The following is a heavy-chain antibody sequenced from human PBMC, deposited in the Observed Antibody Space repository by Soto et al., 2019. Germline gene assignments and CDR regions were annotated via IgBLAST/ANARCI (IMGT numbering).Heavy chain of an antibody. D-gene: IGHD2-2*02. CDR1: GYTFTSYA. J-gene: IGHJ6*02. CDR2: TNAGNGNT. Sequence: AASVKVSCKASGYTFTSYAMHWVRQAPGQRLEWMGWTNAGNGNTKYSQKFQGRVTITRDTSASTAYMELSSLRSEDTAVYYCARFAGYCSSTSCYRRYYYYYGMDVWGQGTTVTVSS. V-gene: IGHV1-3*01. CDR3: ARFAGYCSSTSCYRRYYYYYGMDV.